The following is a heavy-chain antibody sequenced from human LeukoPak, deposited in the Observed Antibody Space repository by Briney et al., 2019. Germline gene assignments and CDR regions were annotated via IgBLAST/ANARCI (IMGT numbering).Heavy chain of an antibody. V-gene: IGHV3-30*04. D-gene: IGHD3-22*01. CDR3: ARSYYEYYYDSSGYYRPYFDY. Sequence: GGSLRLSCAASGFIFSSYAMHWVRQAPGKGLEWVAVISYDGSNKYYAESVKGRFTISRDNHKYTLYGAVNSLRAEDTAVYYCARSYYEYYYDSSGYYRPYFDYWGQGTLVTVSS. CDR2: ISYDGSNK. J-gene: IGHJ4*02. CDR1: GFIFSSYA.